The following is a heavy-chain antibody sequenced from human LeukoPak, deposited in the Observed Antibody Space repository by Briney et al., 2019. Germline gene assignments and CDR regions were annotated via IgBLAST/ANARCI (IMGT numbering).Heavy chain of an antibody. CDR1: GGSISGYY. Sequence: SETLSLTCTVSGGSISGYYWSWIRQPPGKGLEWIGYIYYSGSTNYNPSLKSRVTISVDTSKNQFSLKLTSVTAADTAVYYCAREYSSGWYRAFDYWGQGTLVTVSP. J-gene: IGHJ4*02. CDR3: AREYSSGWYRAFDY. D-gene: IGHD6-19*01. CDR2: IYYSGST. V-gene: IGHV4-59*01.